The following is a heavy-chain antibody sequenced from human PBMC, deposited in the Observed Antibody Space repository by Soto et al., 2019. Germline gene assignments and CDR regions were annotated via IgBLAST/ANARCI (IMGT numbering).Heavy chain of an antibody. V-gene: IGHV4-59*01. D-gene: IGHD3-3*01. CDR3: ARVSYDFWSGSPLGYYYMDV. CDR1: GGSISSYY. J-gene: IGHJ6*03. Sequence: PSETLSLTCTVSGGSISSYYWSWIRQPPGKGLEWIGYIYYSGSTNYNPSLKSRVTISVDTSKNQFSLMLSSVSAADTAVYYCARVSYDFWSGSPLGYYYMDVWGICTIVTVSS. CDR2: IYYSGST.